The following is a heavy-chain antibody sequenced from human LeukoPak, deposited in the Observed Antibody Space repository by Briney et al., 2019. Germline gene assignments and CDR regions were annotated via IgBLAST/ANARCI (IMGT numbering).Heavy chain of an antibody. CDR1: GYTFSQYA. CDR3: ARKNSFDAFDI. J-gene: IGHJ3*02. Sequence: ASVKVSCKASGYTFSQYAMNWVRQVPGQGLEWMGWIHTNTGNPTYGQGFTGRFVFSLDTSVSTAYLEIRDIKSEDSAVYYCARKNSFDAFDIWGQGTMVTVSS. CDR2: IHTNTGNP. V-gene: IGHV7-4-1*01. D-gene: IGHD2/OR15-2a*01.